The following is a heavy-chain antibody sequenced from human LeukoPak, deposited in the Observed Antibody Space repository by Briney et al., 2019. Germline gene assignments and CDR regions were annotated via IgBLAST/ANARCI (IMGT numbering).Heavy chain of an antibody. CDR2: ISSTGGTT. CDR3: AREMRYYYDSPHRNEYFQH. J-gene: IGHJ1*01. Sequence: GGSLRLSCAASGITFSSYGMSWVRQAPGKGLEWVSSISSTGGTTYYADSVKGRFTISRDNSKNTLYLQMNSLRAEDTAVYYCAREMRYYYDSPHRNEYFQHWGQGTLVTVSS. D-gene: IGHD3-22*01. V-gene: IGHV3-23*01. CDR1: GITFSSYG.